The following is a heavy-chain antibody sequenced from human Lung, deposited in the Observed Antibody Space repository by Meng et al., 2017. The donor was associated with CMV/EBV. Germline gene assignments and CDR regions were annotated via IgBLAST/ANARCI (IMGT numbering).Heavy chain of an antibody. CDR2: INPDSGGT. CDR3: ARGSPITGARTPYYY. J-gene: IGHJ4*02. V-gene: IGHV1-2*02. D-gene: IGHD1-20*01. CDR1: GYTLTDYY. Sequence: ASVKVSXKPSGYTLTDYYLHWVRQAPGQGLEWMGWINPDSGGTYFAQKFQGRVTMTRDTSISTAYIELSRLRSDDTAVYYCARGSPITGARTPYYYWGQGTLVTVSS.